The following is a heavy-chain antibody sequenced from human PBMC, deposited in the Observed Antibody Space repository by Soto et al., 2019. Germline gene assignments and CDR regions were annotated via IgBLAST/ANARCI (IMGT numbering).Heavy chain of an antibody. D-gene: IGHD1-26*01. J-gene: IGHJ4*02. CDR3: ARHRSIVGATVYFDY. V-gene: IGHV4-39*01. CDR2: IYYSGST. CDR1: GGSISSSSYY. Sequence: SETLSLTCTVSGGSISSSSYYWGWIRQPPGKGLEWIGSIYYSGSTYYNPSLKSRVTISVDTSKNQFSLKLSSVTAADTAVYFCARHRSIVGATVYFDYWGQGTLVTVSS.